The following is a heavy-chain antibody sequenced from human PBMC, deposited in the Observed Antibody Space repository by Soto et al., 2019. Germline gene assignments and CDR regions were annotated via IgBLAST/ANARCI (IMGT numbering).Heavy chain of an antibody. Sequence: QVQLVQSGAEVKKPGSSVKVSCKASGGTFSRYAISWVRQAPGQGLEWMGGIIPIFGTPDYAKKFQGRVTITADESTSTAYLELSSLRSEDTAVYYCARNGYCISTSCYSDYYYGMDVWGQGTTVTVSS. J-gene: IGHJ6*02. CDR1: GGTFSRYA. D-gene: IGHD2-2*02. CDR2: IIPIFGTP. CDR3: ARNGYCISTSCYSDYYYGMDV. V-gene: IGHV1-69*12.